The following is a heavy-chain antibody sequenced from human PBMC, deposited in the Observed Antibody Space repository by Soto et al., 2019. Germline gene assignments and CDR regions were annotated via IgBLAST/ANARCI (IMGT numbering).Heavy chain of an antibody. Sequence: ASVKVSCKASGYTFPSYGISWVRQAPGQGLEWMGWISAYNGNTNYAQKLQGRVTMTTDTSTSTAYMELRSLRSDDTAVYYCARDRNYYGSGSPTPYDAFDIWGQGTMVTVSS. J-gene: IGHJ3*02. CDR1: GYTFPSYG. V-gene: IGHV1-18*04. CDR2: ISAYNGNT. CDR3: ARDRNYYGSGSPTPYDAFDI. D-gene: IGHD3-10*01.